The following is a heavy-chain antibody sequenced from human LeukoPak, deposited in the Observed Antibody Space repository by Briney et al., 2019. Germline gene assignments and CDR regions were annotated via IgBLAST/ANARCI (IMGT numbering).Heavy chain of an antibody. CDR1: GGSFSGYY. D-gene: IGHD5-18*01. Sequence: SETLSLTCAVYGGSFSGYYWSWIRQPPGKGLEWIGEINHSGSTNYNPSLKSRVTISVDTSKNQFSLKLSSVTAADTAVYYCARAAYTARAFFDYWGQGTLVTVSS. CDR3: ARAAYTARAFFDY. J-gene: IGHJ4*02. V-gene: IGHV4-34*01. CDR2: INHSGST.